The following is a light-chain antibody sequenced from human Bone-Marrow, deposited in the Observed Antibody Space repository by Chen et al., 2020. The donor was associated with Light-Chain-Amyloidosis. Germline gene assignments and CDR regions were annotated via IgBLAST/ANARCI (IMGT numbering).Light chain of an antibody. CDR1: SSDVGSYNL. CDR3: CSYAGTHVV. J-gene: IGLJ2*01. Sequence: SALTQPASVYGSPGQSITISCTGTSSDVGSYNLVSWYQQHPGKAPKLMIYEVSKRPAGVSNRFSGSKSGNAASLTISGLQAEDEADYYCCSYAGTHVVFGGGTKLTVL. V-gene: IGLV2-23*02. CDR2: EVS.